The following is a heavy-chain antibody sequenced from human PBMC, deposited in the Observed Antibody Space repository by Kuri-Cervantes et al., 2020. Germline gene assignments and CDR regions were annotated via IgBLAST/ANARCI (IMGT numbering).Heavy chain of an antibody. CDR3: ARGRLTWEYYYYYYMDV. Sequence: GESLKISCAASGFTFSSFRMNWVPQAPGKGLEWVSSISSSSSYIDYADSWKGRFTISRDNAQNLLYVQMNSLKTEDTAGYYCARGRLTWEYYYYYYMDVWGKGTTVTVSS. D-gene: IGHD1-26*01. CDR1: GFTFSSFR. CDR2: ISSSSSYI. V-gene: IGHV3-21*04. J-gene: IGHJ6*03.